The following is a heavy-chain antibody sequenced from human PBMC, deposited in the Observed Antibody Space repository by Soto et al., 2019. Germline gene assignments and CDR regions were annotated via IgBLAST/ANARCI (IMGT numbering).Heavy chain of an antibody. V-gene: IGHV3-30*18. Sequence: GGSLRLSCATSGFTFSSYGMHWVRQAPGKGLEWVAVISYDGSNKYYADSVKGRFTISRDNSKNTLYLQMNSLRAEDTAVYYCAKGGTATEVLLWFGELFFDYWGQGTLVTVSS. D-gene: IGHD3-10*01. CDR1: GFTFSSYG. CDR3: AKGGTATEVLLWFGELFFDY. J-gene: IGHJ4*02. CDR2: ISYDGSNK.